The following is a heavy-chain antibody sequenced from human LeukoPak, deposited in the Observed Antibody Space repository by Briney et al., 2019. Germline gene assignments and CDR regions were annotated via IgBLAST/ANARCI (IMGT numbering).Heavy chain of an antibody. CDR1: GFTFSSYG. CDR3: AKDRWGQGYMDV. D-gene: IGHD2-21*02. V-gene: IGHV3-33*06. Sequence: GRSLRLSCAASGFTFSSYGMHWVRQAPGKGLEWVAVIWYDGSNKYYADSVKGRFTISRDNSKNTLYLQMNSLRAEDTAVYYCAKDRWGQGYMDVWGKGTTVTVSS. J-gene: IGHJ6*03. CDR2: IWYDGSNK.